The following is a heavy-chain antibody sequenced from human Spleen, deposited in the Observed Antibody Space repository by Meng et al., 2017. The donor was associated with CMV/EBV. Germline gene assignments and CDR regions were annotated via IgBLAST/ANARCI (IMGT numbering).Heavy chain of an antibody. D-gene: IGHD6-19*01. CDR2: ISHDGSNK. CDR3: AREFRSGWHQGPFDH. CDR1: GFIFSNFA. J-gene: IGHJ4*02. Sequence: GGSLRLSCAASGFIFSNFAMHWIRQAPGKGLEWVALISHDGSNKYYADSVKGRFTISRDNSNNILNRQMSSLRAEDTAVFYCAREFRSGWHQGPFDHWAQGTLVTVSS. V-gene: IGHV3-30*04.